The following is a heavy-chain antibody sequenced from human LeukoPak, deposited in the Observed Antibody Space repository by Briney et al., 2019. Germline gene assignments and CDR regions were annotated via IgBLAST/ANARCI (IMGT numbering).Heavy chain of an antibody. CDR2: ISSSSSYI. V-gene: IGHV3-21*01. D-gene: IGHD6-19*01. CDR3: ARQTRQWLVYYYYYYGMDV. J-gene: IGHJ6*02. Sequence: GGSLRLSCAASGFTFSSYSMNWVRQAPGKGLEWVSSISSSSSYIHYADSVKGRFTISRDNAKNSLYLQMDSLRAEDTAVYYCARQTRQWLVYYYYYYGMDVWGQGTTVTVSS. CDR1: GFTFSSYS.